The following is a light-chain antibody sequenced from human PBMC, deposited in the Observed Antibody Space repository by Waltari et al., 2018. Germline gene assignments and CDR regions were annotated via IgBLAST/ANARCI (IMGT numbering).Light chain of an antibody. Sequence: ATLSVSPGERATLSCRASQSVNTYLAWYQQKPGQAPRILISGAFSRATGISARFSGSGSGTDFTLTISSLEFADSAVYYCQQYYKWPLTFGGGTKMEIK. CDR3: QQYYKWPLT. CDR2: GAF. V-gene: IGKV3-15*01. J-gene: IGKJ4*01. CDR1: QSVNTY.